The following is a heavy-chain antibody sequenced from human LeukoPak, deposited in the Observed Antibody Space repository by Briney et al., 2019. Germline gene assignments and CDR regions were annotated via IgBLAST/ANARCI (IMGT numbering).Heavy chain of an antibody. CDR3: ARGRVVVVPAARNWFDP. V-gene: IGHV4-39*07. CDR1: GGSISSTSYY. D-gene: IGHD2-2*01. CDR2: IYYSGST. Sequence: SETLSLTCTVSGGSISSTSYYWGWVRQPPGKGLEWIGSIYYSGSTYYNPSLKSRVTISVDTSKNQFSLKLSSVTAADTAVYYCARGRVVVVPAARNWFDPWGQGTLVTVSS. J-gene: IGHJ5*02.